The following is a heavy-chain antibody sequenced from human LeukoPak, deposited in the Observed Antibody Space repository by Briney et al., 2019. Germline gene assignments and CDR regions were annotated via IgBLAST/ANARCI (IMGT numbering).Heavy chain of an antibody. CDR3: ARGPSQQQLVLYYYYYMDV. Sequence: SGTLSLTCAVSGGSISSSNWWSWVRQPPGKGLEWNGEIYHSGSTNYNPYIKSRVTISVDKSKNQFSMKLSSVTAADTAVYYCARGPSQQQLVLYYYYYMDVWGKGTTVTVSS. V-gene: IGHV4-4*02. J-gene: IGHJ6*03. D-gene: IGHD6-13*01. CDR2: IYHSGST. CDR1: GGSISSSNW.